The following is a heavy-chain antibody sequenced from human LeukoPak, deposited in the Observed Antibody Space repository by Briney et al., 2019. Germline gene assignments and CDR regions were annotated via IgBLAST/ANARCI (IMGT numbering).Heavy chain of an antibody. CDR1: GYSFTSHW. D-gene: IGHD2-15*01. CDR3: ARPGYCSGGSCYGRRAFDI. Sequence: GESLKISCKGSGYSFTSHWIGWVRQMPGKGLEWMGIIYPGDSDTRYSPSFQGQVTISADKSISTAYLQWSSLKASDTAMYYCARPGYCSGGSCYGRRAFDIWGQGTMVTVSS. V-gene: IGHV5-51*01. CDR2: IYPGDSDT. J-gene: IGHJ3*02.